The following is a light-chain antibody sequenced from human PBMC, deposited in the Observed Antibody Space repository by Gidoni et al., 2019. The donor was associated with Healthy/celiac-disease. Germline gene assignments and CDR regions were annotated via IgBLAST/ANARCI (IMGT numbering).Light chain of an antibody. CDR1: SSDVGGYNY. J-gene: IGLJ2*01. Sequence: QSALTHPASVSGSPGQSITISCTGTSSDVGGYNYASWYQQHPSKAPKLMIYDVSNRPSGVSNRFSGSKSGNTASLTISGLQAEDEADYYCSSYTSSSVVFGGGTKLTVL. CDR2: DVS. CDR3: SSYTSSSVV. V-gene: IGLV2-14*03.